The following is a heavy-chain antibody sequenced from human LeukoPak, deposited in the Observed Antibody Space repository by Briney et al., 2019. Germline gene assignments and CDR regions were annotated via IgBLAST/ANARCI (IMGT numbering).Heavy chain of an antibody. V-gene: IGHV4-34*01. CDR1: GGSFSSHY. J-gene: IGHJ4*02. Sequence: PSETLSLTCTVYGGSFSSHYWAWIRQPPGKGLEWIGEINPAGSTNYNPSLKSRVTMSIDTSKNHFSLKLSSVTAADTAVYYCVTRTDWGQGTLVTVSS. D-gene: IGHD1-14*01. CDR2: INPAGST. CDR3: VTRTD.